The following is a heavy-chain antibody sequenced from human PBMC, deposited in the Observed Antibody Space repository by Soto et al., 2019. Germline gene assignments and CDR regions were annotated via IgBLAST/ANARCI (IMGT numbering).Heavy chain of an antibody. J-gene: IGHJ4*02. V-gene: IGHV1-3*01. CDR3: AREYRHNGNYYRSY. D-gene: IGHD1-26*01. CDR1: GYTFTHFV. Sequence: QVQLVQSGAEVKKPRASVKVSCKASGYTFTHFVIQWVRQAPGQRLEWLGWINPANGDTQYSQTLQGRVTITSDTSASTVYMELSSLSSGDTAVYYCAREYRHNGNYYRSYWGQGTLVTVSS. CDR2: INPANGDT.